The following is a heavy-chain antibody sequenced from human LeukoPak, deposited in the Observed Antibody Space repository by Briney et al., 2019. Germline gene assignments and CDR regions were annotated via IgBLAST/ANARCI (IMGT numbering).Heavy chain of an antibody. V-gene: IGHV1-2*02. Sequence: ASVKVSCKASGYTFTDYYIHWVRQAPGQGLEWMGWINPNSGGTNYAQKFKGRVTMTRDTSISTAYMELSRLRSDDTAVYYCARVYDSSGYWVGYFDYRGQGTLVTVSS. CDR3: ARVYDSSGYWVGYFDY. CDR1: GYTFTDYY. J-gene: IGHJ4*02. CDR2: INPNSGGT. D-gene: IGHD3-22*01.